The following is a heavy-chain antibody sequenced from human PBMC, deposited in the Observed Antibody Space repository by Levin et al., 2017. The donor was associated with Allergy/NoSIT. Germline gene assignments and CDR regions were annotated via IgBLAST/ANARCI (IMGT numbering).Heavy chain of an antibody. V-gene: IGHV5-10-1*01. CDR1: GYSFTNYW. Sequence: KVSCKASGYSFTNYWITWVRQMPGKGLEWMGRIDPSDSYTDYSPSFQGHVTISADKSISSAYLQWSSLKASDTAMYYCARHYGGNSFRFRAFDIWGQGTGVTVSS. CDR2: IDPSDSYT. J-gene: IGHJ3*02. D-gene: IGHD4-23*01. CDR3: ARHYGGNSFRFRAFDI.